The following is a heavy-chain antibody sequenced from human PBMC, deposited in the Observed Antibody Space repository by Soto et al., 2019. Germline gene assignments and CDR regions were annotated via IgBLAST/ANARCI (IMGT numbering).Heavy chain of an antibody. D-gene: IGHD2-15*01. CDR3: ATSFRYFDN. V-gene: IGHV3-23*01. CDR1: GFTPTTTP. CDR2: ISGTASRT. Sequence: EVQLLESGGGLVLPGGSLRLSCAGSGFTPTTTPLSWVRQPPGKGLEWVTTISGTASRTYYVDSVKGRFFISRDNSTNTVTLQMNTLTLDDTAVYYCATSFRYFDNWGQGTRVTVSS. J-gene: IGHJ4*02.